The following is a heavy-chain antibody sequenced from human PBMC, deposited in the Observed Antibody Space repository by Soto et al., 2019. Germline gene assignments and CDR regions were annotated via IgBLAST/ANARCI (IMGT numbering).Heavy chain of an antibody. D-gene: IGHD5-12*01. CDR2: IYYSGST. J-gene: IGHJ6*02. CDR3: ARERWMDIVATNNYYYYGMDV. Sequence: QVQLQESGPGLVKPSQTLSLTCTVSGGSISSGDYYWSWIRPPPGKGLEWIGYIYYSGSTYYNPSLKSRVTLSVDTSKNQFSLKLSSVTAADTAVYYCARERWMDIVATNNYYYYGMDVWGQGTTVTVSS. CDR1: GGSISSGDYY. V-gene: IGHV4-30-4*01.